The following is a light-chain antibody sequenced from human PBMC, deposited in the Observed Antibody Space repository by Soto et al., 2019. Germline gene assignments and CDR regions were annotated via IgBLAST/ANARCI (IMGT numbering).Light chain of an antibody. CDR3: QQYDSSPRT. CDR2: GAS. V-gene: IGKV3-20*01. J-gene: IGKJ2*01. CDR1: QSVGSY. Sequence: EIVVAQSPGTLALSAGERATLSWRGSQSVGSYLTWDQQKPGQAPRLLIYGASSRATGIPDRFSGSGSGTDFTLTITRLEPGDFAVYYCQQYDSSPRTVGQGTKADIK.